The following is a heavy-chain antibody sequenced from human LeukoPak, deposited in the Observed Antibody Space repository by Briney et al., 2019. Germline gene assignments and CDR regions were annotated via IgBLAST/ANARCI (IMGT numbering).Heavy chain of an antibody. CDR3: ASLYTEVTMVRGVKPH. CDR2: ISSSSSYI. J-gene: IGHJ4*02. CDR1: GFTFSSYS. Sequence: GGSLRLSCAASGFTFSSYSMNWVRQAPGKGLEWVSSISSSSSYIYYADSVKGRFTISRDNAKNSLYLQMNSLRAEDTAVYYCASLYTEVTMVRGVKPHWGQGTLVTVSS. V-gene: IGHV3-21*01. D-gene: IGHD3-10*01.